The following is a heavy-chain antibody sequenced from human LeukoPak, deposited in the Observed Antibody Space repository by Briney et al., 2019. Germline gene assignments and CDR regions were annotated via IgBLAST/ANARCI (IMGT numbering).Heavy chain of an antibody. CDR1: GGTFSSYA. D-gene: IGHD4-17*01. CDR2: IIPIFGTA. Sequence: SVKVSCKASGGTFSSYAISWVRQAPGQGLEWMGRIIPIFGTANYAQKFQGRVTITTDESTSTAYMELSSLRSEDTAVYYCARGGYGDDEDAFDIWGQGTMVTVS. J-gene: IGHJ3*02. V-gene: IGHV1-69*05. CDR3: ARGGYGDDEDAFDI.